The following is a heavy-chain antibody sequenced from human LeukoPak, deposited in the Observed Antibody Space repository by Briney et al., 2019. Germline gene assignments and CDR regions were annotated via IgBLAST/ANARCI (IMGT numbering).Heavy chain of an antibody. D-gene: IGHD4/OR15-4a*01. CDR2: IYTSGST. Sequence: SETLSLTCTVSGGSISSYYWSWIRQPAGKGLEWIGRIYTSGSTNYNPSLKSRVTISVDTSKNQFSLRLNSVTTADTAVYYCARMGAIAGASANVDFWGQGTLVTVSS. CDR3: ARMGAIAGASANVDF. V-gene: IGHV4-4*07. CDR1: GGSISSYY. J-gene: IGHJ4*02.